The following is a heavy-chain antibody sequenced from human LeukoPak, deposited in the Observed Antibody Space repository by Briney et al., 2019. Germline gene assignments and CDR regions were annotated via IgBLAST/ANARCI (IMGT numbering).Heavy chain of an antibody. D-gene: IGHD2-15*01. CDR3: ARDIGSVVVVAATPGY. CDR1: GYSFTNYD. Sequence: ASVKVSCKASGYSFTNYDINWVRQATGQGLEWMGWISAHNGNTNYAQKLQGRVTMTTDTSTSTAYMELRSLRSDDTAVYYCARDIGSVVVVAATPGYWGQGTLVTVSS. V-gene: IGHV1-18*01. CDR2: ISAHNGNT. J-gene: IGHJ4*02.